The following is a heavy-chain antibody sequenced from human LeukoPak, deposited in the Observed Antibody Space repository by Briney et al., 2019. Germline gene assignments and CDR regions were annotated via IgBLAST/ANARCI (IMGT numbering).Heavy chain of an antibody. CDR1: GFTFSNYA. J-gene: IGHJ4*02. V-gene: IGHV3-23*01. CDR2: ISASDGST. CDR3: AKDRRYSYGSKFDY. D-gene: IGHD5-18*01. Sequence: PGGPLRLSCAASGFTFSNYAMTWVRQGPGKGLEWVSSISASDGSTDYADSVKGRLTISRDNSKNTLYLQIDSLRAEDTAVYYCAKDRRYSYGSKFDYWGQGTLVTVSS.